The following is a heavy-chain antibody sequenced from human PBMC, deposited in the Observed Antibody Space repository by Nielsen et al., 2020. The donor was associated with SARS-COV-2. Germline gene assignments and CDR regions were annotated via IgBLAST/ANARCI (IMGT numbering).Heavy chain of an antibody. D-gene: IGHD6-13*01. V-gene: IGHV3-33*08. CDR1: GFTFDDYA. CDR3: ARMYSSSWSTHDY. CDR2: IWYDGSNK. Sequence: GESLKISCAASGFTFDDYAMHWVRQAPGKGLEWVAVIWYDGSNKYYADSVKGRFTISRDNSKNTLYLQMNSLRAEDTAVYYCARMYSSSWSTHDYWGQGTLVTVSS. J-gene: IGHJ4*02.